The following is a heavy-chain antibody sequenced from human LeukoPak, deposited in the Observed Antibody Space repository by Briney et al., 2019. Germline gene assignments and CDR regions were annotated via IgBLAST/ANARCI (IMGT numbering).Heavy chain of an antibody. Sequence: SETLSLTCTVSGGSISSYYWSWIRQPPGKGLEWIGYIYYSGSTNYNPSLKSRVTISVDTSKNQFALKLSSVTAADTAVYYCARVLWVYSRGLTTYYFDYWGQGTLVTVSS. V-gene: IGHV4-59*01. CDR3: ARVLWVYSRGLTTYYFDY. J-gene: IGHJ4*02. D-gene: IGHD6-19*01. CDR1: GGSISSYY. CDR2: IYYSGST.